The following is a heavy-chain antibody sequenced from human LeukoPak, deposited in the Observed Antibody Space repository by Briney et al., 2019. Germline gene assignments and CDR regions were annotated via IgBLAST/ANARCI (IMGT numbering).Heavy chain of an antibody. CDR3: ARDPVGQWLWGGNRGTHFDY. D-gene: IGHD6-19*01. Sequence: PGRSLRLSCAASGFTFSSYAMHWVRQAPGKGLEWVAVISYDGSNKYYADSVKGRFTISRDNSKNTLYLQMNSLRAEDTAVYYCARDPVGQWLWGGNRGTHFDYWGQGTLVTVSS. CDR2: ISYDGSNK. V-gene: IGHV3-30-3*01. J-gene: IGHJ4*02. CDR1: GFTFSSYA.